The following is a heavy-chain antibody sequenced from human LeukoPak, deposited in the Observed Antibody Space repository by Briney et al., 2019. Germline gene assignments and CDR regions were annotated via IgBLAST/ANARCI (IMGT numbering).Heavy chain of an antibody. D-gene: IGHD6-19*01. J-gene: IGHJ5*01. V-gene: IGHV4-34*01. CDR2: INQSGST. CDR3: ARCDSGGWFFDS. Sequence: PSETLSHTCAVSGGSFSGYSWNWIRQPPGKGLEWIGEINQSGSTKYNPSLKSRVTISIDTSKSQFSMRLNSVTAADTALYYCARCDSGGWFFDSWGQGALVTVSS. CDR1: GGSFSGYS.